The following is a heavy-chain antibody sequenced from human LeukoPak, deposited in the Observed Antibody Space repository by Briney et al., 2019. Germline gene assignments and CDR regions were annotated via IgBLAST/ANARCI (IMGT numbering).Heavy chain of an antibody. J-gene: IGHJ3*02. D-gene: IGHD3-22*01. CDR3: ASRPYYDRSGPDAFDI. CDR2: INHSGST. CDR1: GGSFSDYY. V-gene: IGHV4-34*01. Sequence: PSETLSLTCAVYGGSFSDYYWTWIRQPPGKGLEWIGEINHSGSTNYNPSLKSRVTISVDTSKKQFFLRLSSVTAADTAVYYCASRPYYDRSGPDAFDIWGQGTMVTVSS.